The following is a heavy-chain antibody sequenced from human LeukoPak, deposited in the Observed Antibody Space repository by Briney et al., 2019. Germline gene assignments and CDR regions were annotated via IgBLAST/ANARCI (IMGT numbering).Heavy chain of an antibody. CDR2: IYYSGST. CDR1: GGSISGYY. V-gene: IGHV4-59*01. D-gene: IGHD1-1*01. Sequence: KPSETLSLTCTVPGGSISGYYWSWIRQPPRKGLEWIGYIYYSGSTKYNPSFNSRVTMSVDTSKNQFSLKLTSVTAADTAVYFCAREGTTGWAFWGQGTQVTVSS. CDR3: AREGTTGWAF. J-gene: IGHJ4*02.